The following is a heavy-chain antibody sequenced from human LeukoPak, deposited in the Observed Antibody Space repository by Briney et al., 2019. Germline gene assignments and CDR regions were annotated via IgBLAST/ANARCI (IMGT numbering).Heavy chain of an antibody. Sequence: ASVKVSCKASGGTFSSYAISWVRQAPGQGLEWMGGIIPIFGTANYAQKFQGRVTITTDESTSTAYMELSSLRSKDTAVYYCARVKGITMVRGVIITGLGYYMDVWGKGTTVTVSS. CDR1: GGTFSSYA. CDR2: IIPIFGTA. V-gene: IGHV1-69*05. CDR3: ARVKGITMVRGVIITGLGYYMDV. D-gene: IGHD3-10*01. J-gene: IGHJ6*03.